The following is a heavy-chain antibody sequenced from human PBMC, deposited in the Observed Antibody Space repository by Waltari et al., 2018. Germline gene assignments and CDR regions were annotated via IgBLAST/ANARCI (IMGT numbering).Heavy chain of an antibody. CDR2: IYGSGTT. CDR1: GYSISDGYY. CDR3: AGRYSSGYYYSDFDY. Sequence: QVQLQESGPGLVKLSETLSLTCGVSGYSISDGYYWGWIRQARGRGLVWIGGIYGSGTTIKSPSNRGRATISVDTSKNQFSLSLTSVTAADTAVYYCAGRYSSGYYYSDFDYWGQGSLVTVSS. J-gene: IGHJ4*02. V-gene: IGHV4-38-2*01. D-gene: IGHD3-22*01.